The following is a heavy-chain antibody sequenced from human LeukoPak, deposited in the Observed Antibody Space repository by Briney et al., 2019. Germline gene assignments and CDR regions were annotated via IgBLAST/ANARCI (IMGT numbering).Heavy chain of an antibody. CDR3: ARQLLWFGELHFDY. V-gene: IGHV4-39*07. Sequence: SETLSLTCTVSGGSVSSGSYYWSWIRQPPGKGLEWIGEINHSGSTNYNPSLKSRVTISVDTSKNQFSLKLSSVTAADTAVYYCARQLLWFGELHFDYWGQGTLVTVSS. J-gene: IGHJ4*02. D-gene: IGHD3-10*01. CDR2: INHSGST. CDR1: GGSVSSGSYY.